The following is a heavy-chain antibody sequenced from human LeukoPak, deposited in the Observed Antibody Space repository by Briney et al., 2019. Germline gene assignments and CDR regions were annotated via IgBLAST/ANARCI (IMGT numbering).Heavy chain of an antibody. Sequence: SETLSLTCTVSGGSISSGGYYWSWIRQHPGKGLEWIGYIYYSGSTYYNPSLKSRVTISVDTSKNQFSLKLSSVTAADTAVYYCARKIAARSYYYGMDVWGQGTTVTVSS. CDR1: GGSISSGGYY. J-gene: IGHJ6*02. V-gene: IGHV4-31*03. D-gene: IGHD6-6*01. CDR3: ARKIAARSYYYGMDV. CDR2: IYYSGST.